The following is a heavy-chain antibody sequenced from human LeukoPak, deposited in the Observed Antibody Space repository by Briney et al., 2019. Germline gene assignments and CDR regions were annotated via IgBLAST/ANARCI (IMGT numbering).Heavy chain of an antibody. V-gene: IGHV3-53*01. J-gene: IGHJ4*02. CDR2: IYRDGST. D-gene: IGHD1-26*01. CDR1: GFTVSSNY. CDR3: ARDGGSYQFDY. Sequence: GGSLRLSCVASGFTVSSNYMSWVRQAPGKGLEWVSIIYRDGSTYYADSVKGRFTISRDNSKYTLYLQLNSLRDEETAVYYCARDGGSYQFDYWGQGTLVTVSS.